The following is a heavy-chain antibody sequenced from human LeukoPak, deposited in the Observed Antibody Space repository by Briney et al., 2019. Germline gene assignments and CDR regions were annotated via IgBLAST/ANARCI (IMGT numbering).Heavy chain of an antibody. V-gene: IGHV4-61*01. CDR2: IYYSGST. Sequence: PSETLSLTCTVSGGSIRSSYYYWSWIRQPPGKGLEWIGYIYYSGSTNYNPSLKSRVTISVDTSKNQFSLKLSSVTAADTAVYYCARARYSSSWACDYWGQGTLVTVSS. J-gene: IGHJ4*02. CDR3: ARARYSSSWACDY. D-gene: IGHD6-13*01. CDR1: GGSIRSSYYY.